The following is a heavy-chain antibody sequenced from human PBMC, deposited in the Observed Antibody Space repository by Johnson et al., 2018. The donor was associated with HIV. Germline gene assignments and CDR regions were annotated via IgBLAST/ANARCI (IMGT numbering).Heavy chain of an antibody. CDR1: GFTFSSYA. CDR2: ISYDGSNK. V-gene: IGHV3-30*04. Sequence: QVQLVESGGGVVQPGRSLRLSCAASGFTFSSYAMHWVRQAPGKGLEWVAVISYDGSNKYYADSVKGRFTISRDNSKNTLYLQMNSLRAEDTALYNCAIPSPYYYDSSAFDIWGQGTLVTVSS. D-gene: IGHD3-22*01. CDR3: AIPSPYYYDSSAFDI. J-gene: IGHJ3*02.